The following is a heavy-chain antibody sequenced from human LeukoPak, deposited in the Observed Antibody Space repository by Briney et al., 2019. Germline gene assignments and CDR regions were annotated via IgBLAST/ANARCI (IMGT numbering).Heavy chain of an antibody. CDR1: GGSISSYY. J-gene: IGHJ5*02. V-gene: IGHV4-59*01. D-gene: IGHD3-22*01. CDR3: ARAAYYYDSSSYNWFDP. Sequence: PSETLSLTCTVSGGSISSYYWSWIRQPPGKGLEWIGYIYYSGSTNYNPSLKSRVTISVDTSKNQFSLKLSSVTAADTAVYYCARAAYYYDSSSYNWFDPWGQGTLVTVSS. CDR2: IYYSGST.